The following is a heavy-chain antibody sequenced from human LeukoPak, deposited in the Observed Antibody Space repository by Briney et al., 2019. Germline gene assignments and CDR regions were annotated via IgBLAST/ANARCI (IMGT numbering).Heavy chain of an antibody. J-gene: IGHJ5*02. CDR3: ARASGITGTKGPFDP. CDR1: GGSFSGYY. V-gene: IGHV4-34*01. Sequence: SETLSLTCAVYGGSFSGYYWSWIRQPPGKGLEWIGEINHSGSTNYNPSLKSRVTISVDTSKNQFSLKLSSVTAADTAVYCCARASGITGTKGPFDPWGQGTLVTVSS. CDR2: INHSGST. D-gene: IGHD1-7*01.